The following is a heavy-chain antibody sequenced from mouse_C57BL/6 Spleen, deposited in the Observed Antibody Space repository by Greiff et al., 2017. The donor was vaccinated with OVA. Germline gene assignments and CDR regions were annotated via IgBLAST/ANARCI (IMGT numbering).Heavy chain of an antibody. V-gene: IGHV1-55*01. D-gene: IGHD2-4*01. CDR2: IYPGSGST. J-gene: IGHJ3*01. CDR3: ARSYDYDGAWFAY. CDR1: GYTFTSYW. Sequence: QVQLQQPGAELVKPGASVKMSCKASGYTFTSYWITWVKQRPGQGLEWIGDIYPGSGSTNYNEKFKSKATLTVDTSSSTAYMQLSSLTSEDSAVYYCARSYDYDGAWFAYWGQGTLVTVSA.